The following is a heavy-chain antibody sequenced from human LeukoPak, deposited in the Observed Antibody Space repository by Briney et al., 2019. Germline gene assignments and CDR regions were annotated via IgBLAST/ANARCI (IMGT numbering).Heavy chain of an antibody. V-gene: IGHV3-21*01. J-gene: IGHJ3*02. CDR3: ARHLFDIVVVPSAIDSFDI. CDR2: ISSGSRYI. CDR1: GFTFSGHA. D-gene: IGHD2-2*02. Sequence: GGSLRLSCAASGFTFSGHAMTWVRQAPGKGLQWVSSISSGSRYISYAESLKGRVTISRDNAKNSLFLQMNSLGAEDTALYFCARHLFDIVVVPSAIDSFDIWGQGTMVTVSS.